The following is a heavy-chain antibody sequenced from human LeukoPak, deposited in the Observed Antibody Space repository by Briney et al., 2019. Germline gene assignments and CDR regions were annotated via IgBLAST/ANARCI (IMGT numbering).Heavy chain of an antibody. Sequence: ASVKVSCKASGGTFSSYAISWVRQAPGQGLEWMGWINPNSGGTNYAQKFQGRVTMTRDTSISTAYMELSRLRSDDTAVYYCARGTVALIDYWGQGTLVTVSS. CDR3: ARGTVALIDY. CDR1: GGTFSSYA. V-gene: IGHV1-2*02. J-gene: IGHJ4*02. CDR2: INPNSGGT. D-gene: IGHD6-19*01.